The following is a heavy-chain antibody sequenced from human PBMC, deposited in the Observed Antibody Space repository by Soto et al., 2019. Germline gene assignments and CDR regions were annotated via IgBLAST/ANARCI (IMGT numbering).Heavy chain of an antibody. CDR1: GFIFTNYW. V-gene: IGHV3-74*01. D-gene: IGHD3-16*01. CDR3: GRGSGPRGRPY. CDR2: ISGDGTTT. Sequence: EVQLVESGGGLVQLGGSLRLSCAASGFIFTNYWMHWVRQAPGERLVWVARISGDGTTTTYVDSAKGRFTISKDNAKNTVYLQMNGLRTEDTAVYYCGRGSGPRGRPYWGQGITVTVPS. J-gene: IGHJ1*01.